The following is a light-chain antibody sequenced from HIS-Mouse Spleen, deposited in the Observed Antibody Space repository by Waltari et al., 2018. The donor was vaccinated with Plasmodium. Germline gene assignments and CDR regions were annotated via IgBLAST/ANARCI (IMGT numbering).Light chain of an antibody. CDR3: QQYNNWSFT. Sequence: EIVMTQSPATLSVSPGERATLSCRASQSVSSNLAWYQQKPGQAPRLRIYGASTRATGIPARFSGSGSGTEFTRTISSLQSEDFAVYYCQQYNNWSFTFGPGTKVDIK. V-gene: IGKV3-15*01. CDR2: GAS. CDR1: QSVSSN. J-gene: IGKJ3*01.